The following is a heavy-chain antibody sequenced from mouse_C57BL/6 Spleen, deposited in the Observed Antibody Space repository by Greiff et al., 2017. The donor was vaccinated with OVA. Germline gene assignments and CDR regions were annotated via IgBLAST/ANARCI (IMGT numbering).Heavy chain of an antibody. CDR1: GFTFSSYA. Sequence: EVQLVESGGGLVKPGGSLKLSCAASGFTFSSYAMSWVRQTPEKRLEWVATISDGGSYTYYPDNVKGRFTISRDKAKNNLYLQMSHLKSKDTAMYYCARGGYSNAMDYWGQGTSVTVSS. CDR2: ISDGGSYT. D-gene: IGHD2-5*01. V-gene: IGHV5-4*01. J-gene: IGHJ4*01. CDR3: ARGGYSNAMDY.